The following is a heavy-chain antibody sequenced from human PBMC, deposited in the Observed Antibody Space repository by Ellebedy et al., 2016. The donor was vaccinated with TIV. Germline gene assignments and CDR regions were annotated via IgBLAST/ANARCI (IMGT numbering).Heavy chain of an antibody. CDR1: GFTFSSYG. CDR3: AKDDNWIQLWPVFDY. Sequence: GESLKISCAASGFTFSSYGMHWVRQAPGKGLEWVAVISYDGSNKYYADSVKGRFTISRDNSKNTLYLQMNSLRAEDTAVYYCAKDDNWIQLWPVFDYWGQGTLVTVSS. D-gene: IGHD5-18*01. CDR2: ISYDGSNK. J-gene: IGHJ4*02. V-gene: IGHV3-30*18.